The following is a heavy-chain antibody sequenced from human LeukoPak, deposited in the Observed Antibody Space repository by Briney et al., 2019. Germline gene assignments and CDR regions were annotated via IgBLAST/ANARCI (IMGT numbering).Heavy chain of an antibody. D-gene: IGHD4-23*01. CDR1: GFTFSSYG. J-gene: IGHJ4*02. CDR2: IWYDGSNK. V-gene: IGHV3-33*01. CDR3: ARGGGIRPGGNSDY. Sequence: RPGGSLRLSCAASGFTFSSYGMHWVRQAPGKGLEWVAVIWYDGSNKYYADSVKGRFTISRDNSMNTLYLQMNSLRAEDTAVYYCARGGGIRPGGNSDYWGQGTLVTVSS.